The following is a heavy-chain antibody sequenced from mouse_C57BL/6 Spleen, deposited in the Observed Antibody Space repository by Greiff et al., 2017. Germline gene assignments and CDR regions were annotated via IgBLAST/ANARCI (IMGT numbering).Heavy chain of an antibody. CDR2: INPNNGGT. D-gene: IGHD1-1*01. CDR1: GYTFTDYY. CDR3: ARHYYGSSYYFDY. J-gene: IGHJ2*01. V-gene: IGHV1-26*01. Sequence: VQLQQSGPELVKPGASVKISCKASGYTFTDYYMNWVKQSHGKSLEWIGDINPNNGGTSYNQKFKGKATLTVDTSSSTAYMELRSLTSEDSAVYYCARHYYGSSYYFDYWGQGTTLTVSS.